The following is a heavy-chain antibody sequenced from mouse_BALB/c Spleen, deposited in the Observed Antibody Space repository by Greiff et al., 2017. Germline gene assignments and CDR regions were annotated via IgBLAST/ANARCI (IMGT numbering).Heavy chain of an antibody. CDR2: IDPSDSDT. J-gene: IGHJ1*01. CDR1: GYTFTSYW. V-gene: IGHV1-69*02. CDR3: ARGDTGYFDV. D-gene: IGHD3-3*01. Sequence: VQLQQPGAELVKPGAPVKLSCKASGYTFTSYWMNWVKQRPGRGLEWIGRIDPSDSDTHYNQKFKDKATLTVDKSSSTAYIQLSSLTSEDSAVYCCARGDTGYFDVWGEGTTVTVSS.